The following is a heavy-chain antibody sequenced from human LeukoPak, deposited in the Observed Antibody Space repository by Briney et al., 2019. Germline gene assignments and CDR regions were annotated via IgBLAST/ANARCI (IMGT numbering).Heavy chain of an antibody. V-gene: IGHV4-4*07. D-gene: IGHD3-10*01. CDR1: GGSISSYY. J-gene: IGHJ3*02. CDR2: IYTSGST. CDR3: ARQNIWFGERGAFDI. Sequence: SETLSLTCTVSGGSISSYYWSWIRQPAGKGLEWIGRIYTSGSTNYNPSLKSRVTMSVDTSKNQFSLKLSSVTAADTAVYYCARQNIWFGERGAFDIWGQGTMVTVSS.